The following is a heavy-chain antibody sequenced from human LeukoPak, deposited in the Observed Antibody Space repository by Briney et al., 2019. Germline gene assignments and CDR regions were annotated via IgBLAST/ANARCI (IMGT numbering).Heavy chain of an antibody. D-gene: IGHD1-1*01. V-gene: IGHV1-46*01. CDR1: GYTFTSYY. CDR3: ARDNSMEDTAWWFDP. CDR2: INTSGGST. Sequence: ASVNVSCKASGYTFTSYYMHWVRQAPGQGLEWMGLINTSGGSTSYAQKFQGRVTMTRDMSTTTDYMELSSLRSEDTAVYYCARDNSMEDTAWWFDPWGQGTLVTVSS. J-gene: IGHJ5*02.